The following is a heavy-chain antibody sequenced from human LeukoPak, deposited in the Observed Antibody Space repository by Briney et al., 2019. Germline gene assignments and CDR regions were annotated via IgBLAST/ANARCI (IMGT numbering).Heavy chain of an antibody. CDR2: INPNSGGT. CDR1: GYTFTGYY. V-gene: IGHV1-2*04. J-gene: IGHJ3*02. Sequence: ASVKVSCKASGYTFTGYYMHWVRQAPGQGLEWMGWINPNSGGTNYAQKFQGWVTMTRDTSISTAYVELSRLRSDDTAVYYCARAKGSGSYDAFDIWGQGTMVTVSS. CDR3: ARAKGSGSYDAFDI. D-gene: IGHD3-10*01.